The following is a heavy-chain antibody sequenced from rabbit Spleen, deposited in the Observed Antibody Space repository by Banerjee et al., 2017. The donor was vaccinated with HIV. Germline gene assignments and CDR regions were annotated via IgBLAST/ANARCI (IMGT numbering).Heavy chain of an antibody. D-gene: IGHD2-1*01. V-gene: IGHV1S40*01. CDR3: ARGSAAMTMVITGFYFNL. J-gene: IGHJ4*01. CDR2: IAGGSSGST. CDR1: GFSFSSSDY. Sequence: QQLEESGGGLVKPGASLTLTCTASGFSFSSSDYMFWVRQAPGKGLEWIAWIAGGSSGSTYYASWAKGRFTISKTSSTTVTLQLTSLTAADTATYFCARGSAAMTMVITGFYFNLWGPGTLVTVS.